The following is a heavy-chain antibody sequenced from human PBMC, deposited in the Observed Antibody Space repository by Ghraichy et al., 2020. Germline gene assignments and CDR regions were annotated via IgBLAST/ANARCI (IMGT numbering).Heavy chain of an antibody. CDR1: GFTFGDYA. CDR2: IRSKAYGGTT. V-gene: IGHV3-49*04. CDR3: LVDCGGDCYSSQFPVNFQH. D-gene: IGHD2-21*02. Sequence: GGSLRLSCTASGFTFGDYAMSWVRQAPGKGLEWLGFIRSKAYGGTTEYAASVKGRFTISRDDSKSIAYLQMNSLKTEDTAVYYCLVDCGGDCYSSQFPVNFQHWGQGTLVTVSS. J-gene: IGHJ1*01.